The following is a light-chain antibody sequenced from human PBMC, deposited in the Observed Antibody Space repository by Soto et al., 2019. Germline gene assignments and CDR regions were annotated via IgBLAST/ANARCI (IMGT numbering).Light chain of an antibody. CDR1: QNVISSY. V-gene: IGKV3-20*01. Sequence: ENVLTQSPGTLSLSPGERATLSCRASQNVISSYLAGYQQKPGQAPSLLVYGTSSRAAGIPDRFSGSGSGTDYTLTISRLEPEDFAVYYCQQYDSSHLTFGGGTKVEIK. J-gene: IGKJ4*01. CDR3: QQYDSSHLT. CDR2: GTS.